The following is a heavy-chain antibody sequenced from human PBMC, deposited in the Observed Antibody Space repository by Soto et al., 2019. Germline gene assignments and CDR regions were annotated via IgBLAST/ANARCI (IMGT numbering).Heavy chain of an antibody. J-gene: IGHJ4*02. CDR3: ARGQGAAAGHSNFDY. CDR2: IYDSGNT. Sequence: SETLSLTCAVSGGSISGTTYSWSGILHPPGKGLEWIGYIYDSGNTYYNPSLKSQFSISVDRSKNLFSLKLSSVTAADTAVYYCARGQGAAAGHSNFDYWGQGALVTVSS. CDR1: GGSISGTTYS. D-gene: IGHD6-13*01. V-gene: IGHV4-30-2*01.